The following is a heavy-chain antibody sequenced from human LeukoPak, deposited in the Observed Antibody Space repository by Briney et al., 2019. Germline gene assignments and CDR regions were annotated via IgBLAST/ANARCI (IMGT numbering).Heavy chain of an antibody. V-gene: IGHV4-59*01. J-gene: IGHJ5*02. CDR1: GGSISSYY. CDR3: ARDQDIVATGWFDP. Sequence: PSETLSLTCTVSGGSISSYYWSWIRQPPGKGLEWIGYIHYSGSTNYNPSLKSRVTISVDTSKNQFSLKLSSVTAADTAVYYCARDQDIVATGWFDPWGQGTLVTVSS. CDR2: IHYSGST. D-gene: IGHD5-12*01.